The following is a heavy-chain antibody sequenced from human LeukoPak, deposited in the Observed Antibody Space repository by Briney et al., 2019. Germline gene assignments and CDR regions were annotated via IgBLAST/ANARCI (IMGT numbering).Heavy chain of an antibody. Sequence: SETLSLTCAVYGGSFSGYYWSWIRQPPGKGLEWIGEINHSGSTNYNPSLKSRVTISVDTSKNQFPLKLSSVTAADTAVYYCARDPSSSWPRASGWFDPWGQGTLVTVSS. J-gene: IGHJ5*02. CDR3: ARDPSSSWPRASGWFDP. CDR1: GGSFSGYY. V-gene: IGHV4-34*01. D-gene: IGHD6-13*01. CDR2: INHSGST.